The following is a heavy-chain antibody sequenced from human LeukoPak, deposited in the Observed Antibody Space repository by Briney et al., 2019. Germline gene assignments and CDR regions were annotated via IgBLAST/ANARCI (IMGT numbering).Heavy chain of an antibody. Sequence: PGGTLRLSCAASGFTFSSYGMSWVRQAPGKGLEWVSTISASGGSAYYADSVKGRFTISRDKSKNTLFLQMNSLRAEDTAVYYCARLMVRGVIMSSPYNYWGQGTLVTVSS. CDR3: ARLMVRGVIMSSPYNY. J-gene: IGHJ4*02. CDR1: GFTFSSYG. CDR2: ISASGGSA. V-gene: IGHV3-23*01. D-gene: IGHD3-10*01.